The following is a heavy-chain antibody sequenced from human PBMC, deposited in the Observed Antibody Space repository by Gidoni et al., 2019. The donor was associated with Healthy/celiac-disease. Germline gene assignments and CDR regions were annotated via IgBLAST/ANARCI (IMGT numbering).Heavy chain of an antibody. V-gene: IGHV4-34*01. J-gene: IGHJ4*02. Sequence: QVQLQQWGAGLLKPSATLSLTCAVYGGSFSGYYWSWIRQPPGKGLEWIGEINHSGSTNYNPSLKSRVTISVDTSKNQCSLKLSSVTAADTAVYYCARGYSSGWYLFWGQGTLVTVSS. CDR2: INHSGST. CDR1: GGSFSGYY. CDR3: ARGYSSGWYLF. D-gene: IGHD6-19*01.